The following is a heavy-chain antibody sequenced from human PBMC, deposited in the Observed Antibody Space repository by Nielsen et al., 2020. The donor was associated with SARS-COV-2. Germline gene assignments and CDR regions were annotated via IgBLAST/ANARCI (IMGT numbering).Heavy chain of an antibody. Sequence: GESLKISCKGSGYSFTSYWIGWVRQMPGKGLEWMGIIYPGDSDTRYSPSFQGQVTISADKSISTAYLQWSSLKASDTAMYYCARHPYCSGGSCYPPSGMDVWGQGTTVTVSS. CDR3: ARHPYCSGGSCYPPSGMDV. D-gene: IGHD2-15*01. V-gene: IGHV5-51*01. CDR1: GYSFTSYW. J-gene: IGHJ6*02. CDR2: IYPGDSDT.